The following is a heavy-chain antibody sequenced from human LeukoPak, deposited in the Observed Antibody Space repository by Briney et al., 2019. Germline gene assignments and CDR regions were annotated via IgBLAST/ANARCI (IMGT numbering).Heavy chain of an antibody. J-gene: IGHJ4*02. V-gene: IGHV1-8*03. Sequence: ASVKVSCKASGYTFTSYDINWVRQATGQGLEWMGWKNPNSGNTGYAQKFQGRVTITRNTSISTAYMELSSLRSEDTAVYYCARGLGAAAGSFDYWGQGTLVTVSS. D-gene: IGHD6-13*01. CDR2: KNPNSGNT. CDR3: ARGLGAAAGSFDY. CDR1: GYTFTSYD.